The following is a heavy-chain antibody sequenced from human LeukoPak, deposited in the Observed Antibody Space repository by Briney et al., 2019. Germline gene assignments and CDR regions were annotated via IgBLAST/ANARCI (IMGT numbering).Heavy chain of an antibody. D-gene: IGHD3-16*01. V-gene: IGHV3-66*01. CDR1: GFTVSTNY. J-gene: IGHJ4*02. CDR3: APTGEDGVMDY. Sequence: PGGSLRLSCAVSGFTVSTNYMSWVRQAPGKGLEWVSTIYSGGSTYYTDSVKGRFTVSRDNSKNTLYLQMNSLRAEDTAVYYCAPTGEDGVMDYWGQGTLVTVSS. CDR2: IYSGGST.